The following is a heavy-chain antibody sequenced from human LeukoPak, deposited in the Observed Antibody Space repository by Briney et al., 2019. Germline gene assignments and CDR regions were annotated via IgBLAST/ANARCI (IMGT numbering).Heavy chain of an antibody. CDR1: GGTFSSYA. CDR2: IIPIFGTA. Sequence: ASVKVSCKASGGTFSSYAISWVRQAPGQGLEWMGGIIPIFGTANYAQKFQGRVTITTDESTSTAYMELSSLRSEDTAVYYCARGLSPKYYYYYYYMDVWGKGTTVTVSS. V-gene: IGHV1-69*05. CDR3: ARGLSPKYYYYYYYMDV. D-gene: IGHD2/OR15-2a*01. J-gene: IGHJ6*03.